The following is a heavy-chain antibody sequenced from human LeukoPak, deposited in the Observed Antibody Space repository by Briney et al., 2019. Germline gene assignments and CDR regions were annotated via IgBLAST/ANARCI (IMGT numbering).Heavy chain of an antibody. D-gene: IGHD2-15*01. V-gene: IGHV4-34*01. CDR2: INHSGST. CDR1: GGSFSGYY. Sequence: SETLSLTCAVYGGSFSGYYWSWIRQPPGKGLEWIGEINHSGSTNYNPSLKSRVTISVDTSKNQFSLKPSSVTAADTAVYYCARGYLGSTPFDYWGQGTLVTVSS. CDR3: ARGYLGSTPFDY. J-gene: IGHJ4*02.